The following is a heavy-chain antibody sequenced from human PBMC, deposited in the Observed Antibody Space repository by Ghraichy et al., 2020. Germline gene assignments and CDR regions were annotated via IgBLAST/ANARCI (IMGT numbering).Heavy chain of an antibody. CDR1: GFTFSSYA. V-gene: IGHV3-23*01. CDR2: ISGSGGTT. D-gene: IGHD1-26*01. Sequence: LSLTCAASGFTFSSYAMSWVRQAPGKGLEWVSAISGSGGTTYYADSVKGRFTISRDNSKNTLYLQMNSLRAEDTAVYYCAKDWDIVGASGYWGQGTLVTVSS. J-gene: IGHJ4*02. CDR3: AKDWDIVGASGY.